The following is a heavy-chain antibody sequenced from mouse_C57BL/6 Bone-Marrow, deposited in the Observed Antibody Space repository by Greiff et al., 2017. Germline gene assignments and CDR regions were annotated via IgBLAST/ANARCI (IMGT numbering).Heavy chain of an antibody. V-gene: IGHV8-8*01. J-gene: IGHJ3*01. CDR3: ARIARSRPSPLFAY. CDR1: GFSLSTFGMG. CDR2: IWWDDDK. Sequence: QVTLKESGPGISQPSQTLSLTCSFSGFSLSTFGMGVGWIRKPSGKGLEWLAHIWWDDDKYYNPALKSRPTIPKDTSNNPVFLNIDKVDTADSATYDCARIARSRPSPLFAYWGQGTLVTVSA. D-gene: IGHD3-1*01.